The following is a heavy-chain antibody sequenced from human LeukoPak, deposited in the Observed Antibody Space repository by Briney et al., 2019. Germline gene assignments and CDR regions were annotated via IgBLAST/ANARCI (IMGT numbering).Heavy chain of an antibody. Sequence: SETLSLTCTVSGGSISSYYWSWIRQPPGKGLEWIGYIYYSGSTNYNPSLKSRVTISVDTSKNQFSLKLSSVTAADTAVYYCARWTGSSGGVDYWGQETLVTVSS. CDR1: GGSISSYY. CDR2: IYYSGST. J-gene: IGHJ4*02. CDR3: ARWTGSSGGVDY. V-gene: IGHV4-59*01. D-gene: IGHD3-16*01.